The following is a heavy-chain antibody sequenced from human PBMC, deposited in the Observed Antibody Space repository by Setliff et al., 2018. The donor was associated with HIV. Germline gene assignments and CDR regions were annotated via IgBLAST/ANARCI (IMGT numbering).Heavy chain of an antibody. D-gene: IGHD4-4*01. J-gene: IGHJ6*03. CDR3: AREIRAGNYPPYNYYFYMDV. V-gene: IGHV3-21*01. Sequence: LKISCAASGFIFSKYSLSWVRQTPGKGLEWVSSLSGSSSYWKYADSVKGRFTISRDNAKNSLYLQMSSLRAEDTAVYYCAREIRAGNYPPYNYYFYMDVWGKGTTVTVSS. CDR2: LSGSSSYW. CDR1: GFIFSKYS.